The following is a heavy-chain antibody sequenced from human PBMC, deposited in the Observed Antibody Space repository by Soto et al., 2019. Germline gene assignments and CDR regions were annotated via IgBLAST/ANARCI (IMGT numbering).Heavy chain of an antibody. Sequence: QVQLVQSGAEVKKPGSSVKVSCKASGGTFSSYAVSWVRQAPGQGLEWMGGIIPIFGTANYAQKFQGRVTITADKSTSTAYMELRSLRSEDTAVYYCAKLGIQVYSPAPFDYWGQGTLVTVSS. V-gene: IGHV1-69*06. CDR2: IIPIFGTA. J-gene: IGHJ4*02. CDR1: GGTFSSYA. D-gene: IGHD2-21*01. CDR3: AKLGIQVYSPAPFDY.